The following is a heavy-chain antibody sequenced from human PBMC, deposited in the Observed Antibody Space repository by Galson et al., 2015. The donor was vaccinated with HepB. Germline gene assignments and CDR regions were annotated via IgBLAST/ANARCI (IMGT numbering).Heavy chain of an antibody. J-gene: IGHJ4*02. Sequence: SLRLSCAASGFTVSSNYMSWVRQAPGKGLEWVSAIYSGGSTYYADSVRGRFTISRDNSKNTLYLQMNSLRAEDTAVYYCARGVVGAYWGQGTLVTVSS. CDR3: ARGVVGAY. CDR2: IYSGGST. V-gene: IGHV3-53*01. D-gene: IGHD1-26*01. CDR1: GFTVSSNY.